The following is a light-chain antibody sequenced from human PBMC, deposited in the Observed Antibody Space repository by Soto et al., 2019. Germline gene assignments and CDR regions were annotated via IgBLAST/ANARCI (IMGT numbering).Light chain of an antibody. CDR2: GAS. CDR1: QSVSSN. J-gene: IGKJ4*01. V-gene: IGKV3-15*01. Sequence: EIVLTQSPGILSLSPGERATLSCRASQSVSSNLAWYQQKPGQAPRLLIYGASTRATGIPARFSGSGSGTEFTLTISSLQSEDFAVYYCQQYNNWPRALTFGGGTKVDIK. CDR3: QQYNNWPRALT.